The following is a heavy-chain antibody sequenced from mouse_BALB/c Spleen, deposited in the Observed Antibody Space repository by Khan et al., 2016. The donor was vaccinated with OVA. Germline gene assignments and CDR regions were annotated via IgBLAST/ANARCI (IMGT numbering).Heavy chain of an antibody. CDR1: GFTFSNYG. D-gene: IGHD4-1*01. J-gene: IGHJ3*01. CDR2: ISSGGDYT. Sequence: EVELVESGGDLVKPGGSLKLSCAASGFTFSNYGMSWVRQTPDKRLEWVETISSGGDYTYYPDSVKGLLTIFSATAKNTLYLQMSSLKSEDTAMYHCASHLTGSFAYWGQGTLVTVSA. V-gene: IGHV5-6*01. CDR3: ASHLTGSFAY.